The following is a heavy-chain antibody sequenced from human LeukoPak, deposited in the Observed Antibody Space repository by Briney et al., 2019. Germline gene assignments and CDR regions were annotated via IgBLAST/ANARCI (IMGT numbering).Heavy chain of an antibody. CDR3: AIVPPTSVTREGMDV. D-gene: IGHD4-17*01. V-gene: IGHV3-30*03. Sequence: GGSLRLSCAASGFTFSSSGMHWVRQAPGKGLEWVAVISYDGEKTYYGDSVKGRYTISRDNSKNTLFLHMNSLRVDDTAVYYCAIVPPTSVTREGMDVWGQGTMVRVSS. CDR1: GFTFSSSG. J-gene: IGHJ6*02. CDR2: ISYDGEKT.